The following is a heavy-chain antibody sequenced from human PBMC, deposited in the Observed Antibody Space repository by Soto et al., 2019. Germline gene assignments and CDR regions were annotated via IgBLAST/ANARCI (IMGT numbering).Heavy chain of an antibody. Sequence: PGGSLRLSCAASGFTFSSYGMHWARQAPGKGLEWVAVIWYDGSNKYYADSVKGRFTISRDNSKNTLYLQMNSLRAEDTAVYYCATLDPGDPPQDDYWGQGTLVTVSS. CDR3: ATLDPGDPPQDDY. D-gene: IGHD4-17*01. CDR1: GFTFSSYG. CDR2: IWYDGSNK. V-gene: IGHV3-33*01. J-gene: IGHJ4*02.